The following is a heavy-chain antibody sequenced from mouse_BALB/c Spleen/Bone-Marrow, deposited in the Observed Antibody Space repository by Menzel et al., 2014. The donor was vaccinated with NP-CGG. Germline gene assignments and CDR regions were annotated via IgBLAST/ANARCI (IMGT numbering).Heavy chain of an antibody. CDR3: ALYYDGGSGFAY. J-gene: IGHJ3*01. CDR1: GFNIKDTY. Sequence: VQLKESGAELVKPGASVKLSCTASGFNIKDTYMHWVKQRPEQGLEWIGRIDPANGNTKYDPKFQGKATITADTSSNTAYLQLSSLTSEDTAVYYCALYYDGGSGFAYWSQGTLVTVSA. CDR2: IDPANGNT. D-gene: IGHD1-1*01. V-gene: IGHV14-3*02.